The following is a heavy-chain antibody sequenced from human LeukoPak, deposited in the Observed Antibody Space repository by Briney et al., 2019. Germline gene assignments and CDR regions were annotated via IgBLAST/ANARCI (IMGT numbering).Heavy chain of an antibody. Sequence: GGSLRLSCAASGFTFSNFAMQWVRQAPGKGLEWVSVIWYDGNTKYYAESVKGRFTISRDNAKNSLYLQMNSLRDEDTAVYYCARDFYSSTYDYWGQGTLVTVSS. CDR1: GFTFSNFA. J-gene: IGHJ4*02. V-gene: IGHV3-33*01. CDR2: IWYDGNTK. D-gene: IGHD6-13*01. CDR3: ARDFYSSTYDY.